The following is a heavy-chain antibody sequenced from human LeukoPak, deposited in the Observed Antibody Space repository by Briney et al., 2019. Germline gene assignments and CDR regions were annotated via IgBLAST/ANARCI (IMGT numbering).Heavy chain of an antibody. Sequence: GGSLRLSCAASGFTFTSFAMSWVRQAPGKGLEWVSTISRSGVATYYANSVKGRFTISRDNSKNTVYLQMNSLRAEDTAVYYCVRDFRFLEDYWGQGTLVTVSS. D-gene: IGHD3-3*01. CDR1: GFTFTSFA. J-gene: IGHJ4*02. CDR2: ISRSGVAT. CDR3: VRDFRFLEDY. V-gene: IGHV3-23*01.